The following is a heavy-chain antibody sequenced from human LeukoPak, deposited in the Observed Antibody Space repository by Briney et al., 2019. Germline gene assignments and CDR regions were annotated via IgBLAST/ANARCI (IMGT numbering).Heavy chain of an antibody. V-gene: IGHV1-18*01. CDR3: ARGDYTYYMDV. CDR2: ISAYNGNT. CDR1: GYTFTSYG. Sequence: ASVKVSCKASGYTFTSYGISWVRQAPGQGREWRGWISAYNGNTNYAQKLQGRVTMTTDTSTSTAYMELRSLRSDAPAVYYCARGDYTYYMDVWGKGTTVTVSS. J-gene: IGHJ6*03.